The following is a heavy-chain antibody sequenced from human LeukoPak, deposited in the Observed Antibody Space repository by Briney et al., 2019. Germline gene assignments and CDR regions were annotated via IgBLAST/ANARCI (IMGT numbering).Heavy chain of an antibody. V-gene: IGHV1-2*02. CDR1: GYTFTGYY. D-gene: IGHD3-9*01. Sequence: ASVKVSCKASGYTFTGYYMHWVRQAPGQGLEWMGWINPNSGSTNYAQKFQGRVTMTRDTSINTAYMELSRLRSDDTAVYYCARAYNILTGYFYYFDYWGQGTLVSVSS. J-gene: IGHJ4*02. CDR3: ARAYNILTGYFYYFDY. CDR2: INPNSGST.